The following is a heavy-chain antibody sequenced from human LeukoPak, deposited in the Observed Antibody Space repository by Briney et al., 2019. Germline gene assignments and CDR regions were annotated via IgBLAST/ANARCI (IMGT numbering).Heavy chain of an antibody. D-gene: IGHD6-13*01. V-gene: IGHV3-30*18. Sequence: GGSLRLSCAASGFTFSSYGIHWVRQAPGKGLEWVAVISYDGSNKYYAGSVKGRFTISRDNSKNTLYLQMNSLRAEDTAVYYCAKVGNSWYYFDYWGQGTLVTVSS. CDR2: ISYDGSNK. CDR3: AKVGNSWYYFDY. J-gene: IGHJ4*02. CDR1: GFTFSSYG.